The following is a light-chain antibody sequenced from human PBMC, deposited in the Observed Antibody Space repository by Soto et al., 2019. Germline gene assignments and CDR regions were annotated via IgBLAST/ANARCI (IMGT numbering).Light chain of an antibody. CDR3: MQAVQPPLT. J-gene: IGKJ4*01. CDR2: LGS. V-gene: IGKV2-28*01. CDR1: QSLLYSNGYNY. Sequence: EIVMTQSPLSLPVTPGEPASISCRSSQSLLYSNGYNYLDWYLQKPGQSPQLLIYLGSNRASGVPDRFSGSGSDTDFTLKISRVEAEDVGVYFCMQAVQPPLTFGGGTKVEIK.